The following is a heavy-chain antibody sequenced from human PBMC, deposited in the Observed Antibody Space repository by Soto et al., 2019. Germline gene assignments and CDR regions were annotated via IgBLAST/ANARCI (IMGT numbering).Heavy chain of an antibody. D-gene: IGHD3-16*01. CDR2: NNPNNGDT. Sequence: ASVKVSCKASQYTFTGYYIHWVRQAPGQGLEWMGWNNPNNGDTNYAQKFQGRVTMSRDTSISTAYMELTKLTSDDTAIYYCARQGPLDYTSIDYWGQGTLVTVSS. CDR1: QYTFTGYY. CDR3: ARQGPLDYTSIDY. V-gene: IGHV1-2*02. J-gene: IGHJ4*02.